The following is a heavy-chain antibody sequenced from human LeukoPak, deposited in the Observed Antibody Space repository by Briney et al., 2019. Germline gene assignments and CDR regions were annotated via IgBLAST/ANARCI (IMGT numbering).Heavy chain of an antibody. V-gene: IGHV3-23*01. CDR3: ARAVPGFDS. Sequence: KAGGSLRLSCAASGFTLSSYAMSWVRQAPGKGLEWVSAISDSGNTYHADSVKGRFTISRDSSKNTLFLQMNSLRAEDTAVYYCARAVPGFDSWGQGTLVTVSS. J-gene: IGHJ4*02. CDR1: GFTLSSYA. CDR2: ISDSGNT.